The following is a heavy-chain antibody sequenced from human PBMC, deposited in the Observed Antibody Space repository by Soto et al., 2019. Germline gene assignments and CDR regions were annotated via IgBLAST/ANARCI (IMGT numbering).Heavy chain of an antibody. J-gene: IGHJ4*02. V-gene: IGHV1-8*01. D-gene: IGHD6-13*01. CDR3: ATYSSSWPYYFDY. Sequence: ASVKVSCKASGYTFTSYDINWVRQATGQGLEWMGWMNPNSGNTGYAQKFQGRVTMTRNTSISTAYMELSSLRSEDTAVYYCATYSSSWPYYFDYWGQGTLVTVSS. CDR1: GYTFTSYD. CDR2: MNPNSGNT.